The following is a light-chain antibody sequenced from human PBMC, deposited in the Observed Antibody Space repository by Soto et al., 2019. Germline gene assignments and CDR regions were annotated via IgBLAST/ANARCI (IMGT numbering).Light chain of an antibody. CDR2: GAS. Sequence: EIVLMQSPGTLSLSPGERATLSCRASQSISSSYLAWYQQKPGQAPRLLVYGASRRATGIPERFSGSGSGTDFTLTISRLEPEDLAVYYCQHYGGSPQTFGQGTKVEIK. CDR1: QSISSSY. V-gene: IGKV3-20*01. CDR3: QHYGGSPQT. J-gene: IGKJ1*01.